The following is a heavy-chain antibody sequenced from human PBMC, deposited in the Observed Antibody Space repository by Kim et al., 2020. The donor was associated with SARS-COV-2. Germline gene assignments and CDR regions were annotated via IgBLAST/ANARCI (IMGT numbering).Heavy chain of an antibody. CDR2: T. J-gene: IGHJ4*02. CDR3: ATPSGWQHFDY. D-gene: IGHD6-19*01. Sequence: TNYNPSLKSRVTISVDKSKNQFSLKLSSVTAADTAVYYCATPSGWQHFDYWGQGTLVTVSS. V-gene: IGHV4-4*02.